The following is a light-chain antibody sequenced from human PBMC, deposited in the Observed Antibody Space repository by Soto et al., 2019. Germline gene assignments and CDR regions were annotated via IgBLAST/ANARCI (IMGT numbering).Light chain of an antibody. J-gene: IGKJ2*01. V-gene: IGKV3-20*01. Sequence: VLTQSPGTLSLSPGERATISCRASQTISSSYLAWYQHKPGQAPRLLIYGASSRATGIPHRFSESGSGTDFTLTISRLEPEDCGVYYCQQYGGSPPYTFGQGTRLEIK. CDR1: QTISSSY. CDR3: QQYGGSPPYT. CDR2: GAS.